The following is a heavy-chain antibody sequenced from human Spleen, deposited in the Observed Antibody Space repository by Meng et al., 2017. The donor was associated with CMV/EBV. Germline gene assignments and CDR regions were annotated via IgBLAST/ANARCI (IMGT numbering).Heavy chain of an antibody. CDR3: AKSIRKNNDYQFYGMDV. D-gene: IGHD6-6*01. Sequence: SETLSLTCTVSGGSISTFLWSWVRQTPRKGLEWMGYIYYRGSPTYNPSLRGRLTISVDTSKNQFSLDLRSVTAADTAVYYCAKSIRKNNDYQFYGMDVWGQWTPVTVSS. J-gene: IGHJ6*02. CDR2: IYYRGSP. CDR1: GGSISTFL. V-gene: IGHV4-59*01.